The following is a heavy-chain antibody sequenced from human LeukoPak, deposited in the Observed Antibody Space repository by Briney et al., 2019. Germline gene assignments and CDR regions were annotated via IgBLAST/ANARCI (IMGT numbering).Heavy chain of an antibody. CDR2: ISYDGSNK. Sequence: GRSLRLSCAASGFTFSSYAMHWVREAPGKGLEWVAVISYDGSNKYYADSVKGRFTISRDNSKDTLYLQLNSLRAEDTAVYYCARASGSFDYWGQGTLVSVSS. J-gene: IGHJ4*02. CDR3: ARASGSFDY. D-gene: IGHD1-26*01. V-gene: IGHV3-30-3*01. CDR1: GFTFSSYA.